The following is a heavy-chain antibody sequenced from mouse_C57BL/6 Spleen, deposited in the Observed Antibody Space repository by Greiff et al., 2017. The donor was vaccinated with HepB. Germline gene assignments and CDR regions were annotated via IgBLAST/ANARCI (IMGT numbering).Heavy chain of an antibody. Sequence: QVQLQQSGAELAKPGASVKLSCKASGYTFTSYWMHWVKQRPGQGLEWIGYINPSSGYTKYNQKFKDKSTLTEDKTSSTAYMQLSSLTYEDSAVYYGGRSCSDGYPEDYWGQGTTLTVAS. CDR3: GRSCSDGYPEDY. V-gene: IGHV1-7*01. CDR2: INPSSGYT. CDR1: GYTFTSYW. D-gene: IGHD2-3*01. J-gene: IGHJ2*01.